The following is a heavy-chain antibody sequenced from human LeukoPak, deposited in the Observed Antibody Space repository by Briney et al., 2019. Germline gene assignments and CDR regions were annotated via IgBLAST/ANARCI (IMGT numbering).Heavy chain of an antibody. CDR2: ISHDAYNK. CDR1: GYNFKNYG. D-gene: IGHD5-18*01. V-gene: IGHV3-30*18. CDR3: VKSSGYSTYDHGDY. J-gene: IGHJ4*02. Sequence: GGSLRLSCAASGYNFKNYGIHWVRQPPRKGLEWVAVISHDAYNKHYADSVKGRFTISRDNSDTVYLQMISLRPEDTAMYYCVKSSGYSTYDHGDYWGQGTLVTVSS.